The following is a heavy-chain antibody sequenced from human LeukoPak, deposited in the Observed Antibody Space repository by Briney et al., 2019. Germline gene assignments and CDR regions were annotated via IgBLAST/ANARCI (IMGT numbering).Heavy chain of an antibody. J-gene: IGHJ4*02. Sequence: SETLSLTCAVYGGSLSGYYWSWIRQPPGKGLEWIGEINHSGSTNYNPSLKSRVTISVDTSKNQFSLKLSSVTAADTAVYYCARGHQGGAAAGRGYYFDYWGQGTLVTVSS. CDR3: ARGHQGGAAAGRGYYFDY. D-gene: IGHD6-13*01. V-gene: IGHV4-34*01. CDR1: GGSLSGYY. CDR2: INHSGST.